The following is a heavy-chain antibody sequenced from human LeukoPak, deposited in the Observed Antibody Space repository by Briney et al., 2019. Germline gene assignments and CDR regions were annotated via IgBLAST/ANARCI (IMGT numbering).Heavy chain of an antibody. V-gene: IGHV3-7*03. CDR1: GFTFSNYW. Sequence: PGGSLRLSCAASGFTFSNYWMDWVRQSPGKGLEWVANIKEDGSDKYYVDSVKGRFTISRDNAKNSLYLQMNSLRAEDTAVYYCARGYTVGSSWGQGTLVTVSS. CDR3: ARGYTVGSS. J-gene: IGHJ4*02. CDR2: IKEDGSDK. D-gene: IGHD4-23*01.